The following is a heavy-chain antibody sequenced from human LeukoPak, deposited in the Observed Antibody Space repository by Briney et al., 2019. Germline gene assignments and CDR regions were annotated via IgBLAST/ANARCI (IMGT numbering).Heavy chain of an antibody. CDR2: INPDGSGP. CDR3: ARPTTTLEY. V-gene: IGHV3-74*01. CDR1: GFTFTSYW. D-gene: IGHD1-7*01. J-gene: IGHJ4*02. Sequence: PGGSLRLSXATSGFTFTSYWMHWVRQAPGEGLVWVSRINPDGSGPIYADSVKGRFTISRDNAKNTLYQQMNSLRDEDTAVYYCARPTTTLEYWGQGTLVTVSS.